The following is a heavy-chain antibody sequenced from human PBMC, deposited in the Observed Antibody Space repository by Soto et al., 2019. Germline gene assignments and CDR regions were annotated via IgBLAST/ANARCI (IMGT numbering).Heavy chain of an antibody. D-gene: IGHD1-26*01. V-gene: IGHV1-18*01. Sequence: QVQLVQSGAEVKKPGASVKVSCKASGYTFTSYGSIWVRQATGQGLEWRGWISAYNGNTNYAQKVQGRVTMTTDTSTTTAYMELRSLRSDDTAVYYCASDRGSYALDYWGQGTLVTVSS. CDR2: ISAYNGNT. CDR3: ASDRGSYALDY. J-gene: IGHJ4*02. CDR1: GYTFTSYG.